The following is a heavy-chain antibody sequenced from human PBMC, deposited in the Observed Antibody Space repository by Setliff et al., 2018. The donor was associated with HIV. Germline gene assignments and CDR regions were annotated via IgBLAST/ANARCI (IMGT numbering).Heavy chain of an antibody. Sequence: PSETLSLTCTVSGGSISTYYLTWIRQPAGKGLEWIGRIFASGSTNYNPSLKSRVTTSVDTSKNQFSLRLSSVTAADTAVYYCVGGLRSRSQGHFDYWGQGTLVTVSS. CDR3: VGGLRSRSQGHFDY. CDR2: IFASGST. J-gene: IGHJ4*02. D-gene: IGHD5-12*01. V-gene: IGHV4-4*07. CDR1: GGSISTYY.